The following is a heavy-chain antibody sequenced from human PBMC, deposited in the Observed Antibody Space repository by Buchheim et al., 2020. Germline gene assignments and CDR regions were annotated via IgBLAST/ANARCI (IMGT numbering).Heavy chain of an antibody. V-gene: IGHV4-59*01. CDR3: ATFTYGLGHDF. J-gene: IGHJ4*02. CDR2: IFYTGGT. Sequence: QVQLLESGPGRVKPSETLSLTCTVSGGSIKRYYWSWIRQPPGKRPEWIGYIFYTGGTNYNPSLKSRVIISVDPSKNKFSLRLNSVTAADTAVYYCATFTYGLGHDFWGQGTL. D-gene: IGHD2-8*01. CDR1: GGSIKRYY.